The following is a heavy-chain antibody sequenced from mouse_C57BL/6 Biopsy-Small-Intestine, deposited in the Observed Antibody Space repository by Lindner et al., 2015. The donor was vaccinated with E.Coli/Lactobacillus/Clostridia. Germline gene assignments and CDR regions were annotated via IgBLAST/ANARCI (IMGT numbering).Heavy chain of an antibody. J-gene: IGHJ4*01. V-gene: IGHV1-19*01. CDR2: INPHSGGP. CDR3: ARDLDPLNVFSGPAYVLDF. Sequence: SVKVSCKASGYSFTAHYLYWVRQAPGQAMEWMGRINPHSGGPMYAEKFQGRFTMTRDTSINTAFMELKRLTSEDTAVYFCARDLDPLNVFSGPAYVLDFWGQGTPVTVSS. CDR1: GYSFTAHY.